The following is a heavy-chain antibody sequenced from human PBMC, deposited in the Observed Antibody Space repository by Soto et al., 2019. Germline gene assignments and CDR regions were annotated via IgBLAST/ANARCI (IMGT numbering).Heavy chain of an antibody. D-gene: IGHD3-10*01. Sequence: PSETLSLTCAVYGGSFSGYYWSWIRQPPGKGLEWIGEINHSGSTNYNPSLKSRVTISVDTSKNQFSLKLSSVTAADTAVYYCARGHHVGGFGEPRVDYYYYMDVWGKGTTVTVSS. V-gene: IGHV4-34*01. CDR3: ARGHHVGGFGEPRVDYYYYMDV. CDR1: GGSFSGYY. CDR2: INHSGST. J-gene: IGHJ6*03.